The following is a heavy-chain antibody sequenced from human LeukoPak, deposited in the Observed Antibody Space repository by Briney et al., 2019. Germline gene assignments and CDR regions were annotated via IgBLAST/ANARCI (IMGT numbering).Heavy chain of an antibody. CDR2: ISSATGRT. J-gene: IGHJ4*02. V-gene: IGHV3-23*01. CDR3: AKDSDSSGWYVTTDY. D-gene: IGHD6-19*01. CDR1: GFIFDSYA. Sequence: PGGSLRLSCAASGFIFDSYAMNWVRQAPGKGLEWVSVISSATGRTYYADSVKGRFTISRDNSKNTLYLQMNSLRVEDTALYFCAKDSDSSGWYVTTDYWGQGTLVTVSS.